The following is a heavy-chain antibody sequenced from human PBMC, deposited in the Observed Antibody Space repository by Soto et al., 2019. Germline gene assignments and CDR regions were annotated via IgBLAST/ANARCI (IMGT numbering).Heavy chain of an antibody. Sequence: PSETLSLTCTVSGGSISSGGYYWSWIRQHPGKGLEWIGYIYYSGSTYYNPSLKSRVTISVDTSKNQFSLKLSSVTAADTAVYYCARGFYSGYDFGPPGYYYMDVWGKGTTVTVSS. D-gene: IGHD5-12*01. CDR3: ARGFYSGYDFGPPGYYYMDV. V-gene: IGHV4-31*03. CDR1: GGSISSGGYY. J-gene: IGHJ6*03. CDR2: IYYSGST.